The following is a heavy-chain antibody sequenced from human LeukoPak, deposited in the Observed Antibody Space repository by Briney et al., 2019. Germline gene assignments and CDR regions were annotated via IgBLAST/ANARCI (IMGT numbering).Heavy chain of an antibody. CDR2: ISGSGGST. V-gene: IGHV3-23*01. Sequence: GGALRLSCAASGFTFSGYAMSWVRQAPGKGREWVSAISGSGGSTYYADSVKGRFTISRDNSKNTLYLQMNSLRAEDTAVYYCAKSRERRSVYWGQGTLVTVSS. J-gene: IGHJ4*02. D-gene: IGHD1-1*01. CDR1: GFTFSGYA. CDR3: AKSRERRSVY.